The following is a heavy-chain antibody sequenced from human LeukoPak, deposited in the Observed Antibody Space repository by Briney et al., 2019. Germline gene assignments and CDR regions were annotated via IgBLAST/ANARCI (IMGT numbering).Heavy chain of an antibody. CDR2: ISDPHSGSET. CDR3: ARSMAARQYYFDD. CDR1: GFTFSSYT. D-gene: IGHD6-6*01. Sequence: GGSLRLSCAASGFTFSSYTMNWVRQALGQGLEWVSTISDPHSGSETHYADSVKGRFTISRDNSKNALYLQMSSLRAEDSAVYYCARSMAARQYYFDDWGQGTLVTVSS. V-gene: IGHV3-23*01. J-gene: IGHJ4*02.